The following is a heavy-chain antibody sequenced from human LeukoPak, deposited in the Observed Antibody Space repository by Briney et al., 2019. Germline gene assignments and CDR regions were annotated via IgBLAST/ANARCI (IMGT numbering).Heavy chain of an antibody. J-gene: IGHJ4*02. V-gene: IGHV3-23*01. D-gene: IGHD2-2*01. CDR2: ISGSAGST. Sequence: PGGSLRLSCAVSGFTFSSYAMSWVRQAPGKGLEWVSAISGSAGSTYYADSVKGRFTISRDNSKNTLYLQMNSLRAEDTAVYYCAKGSYCSSTTCYGVADRIDYWGQGTLVTVSS. CDR3: AKGSYCSSTTCYGVADRIDY. CDR1: GFTFSSYA.